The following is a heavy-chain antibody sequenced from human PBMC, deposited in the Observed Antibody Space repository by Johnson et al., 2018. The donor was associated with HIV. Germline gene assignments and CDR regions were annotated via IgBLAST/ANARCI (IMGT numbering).Heavy chain of an antibody. CDR3: ARERGSSGYYGDDAFDI. CDR1: GFTFDDYA. J-gene: IGHJ3*02. CDR2: IYSGGST. V-gene: IGHV3-66*01. D-gene: IGHD3-22*01. Sequence: VQLVESGGGVVRPGGSLRLSCAAAGFTFDDYAMHWVRQAPGKGLEWVSVIYSGGSTYYADSVKGRFTISRDNSKNTLYLQMNSLRAEDTAVYYCARERGSSGYYGDDAFDIWGQGTMVTVSS.